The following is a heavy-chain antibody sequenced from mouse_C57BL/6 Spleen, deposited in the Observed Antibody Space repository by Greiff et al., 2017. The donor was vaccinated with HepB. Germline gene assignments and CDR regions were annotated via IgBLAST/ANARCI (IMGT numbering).Heavy chain of an antibody. J-gene: IGHJ3*01. CDR1: GYTFTDYY. D-gene: IGHD1-1*01. CDR2: INPYNGGT. V-gene: IGHV1-19*01. Sequence: VHVKQSGPVLVKPGASVKMSCKASGYTFTDYYMNWVKQSHGKSLEWIGVINPYNGGTSYNQKFKGKATLTVDKSSSTAYMELNSLTSEDSAVYYCARRHYGSSYEFAYWGQGTLVTVSA. CDR3: ARRHYGSSYEFAY.